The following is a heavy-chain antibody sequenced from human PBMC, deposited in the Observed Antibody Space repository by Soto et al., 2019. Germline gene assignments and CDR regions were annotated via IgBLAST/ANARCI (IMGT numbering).Heavy chain of an antibody. V-gene: IGHV1-69*06. CDR2: IMPIFGTA. CDR1: GGTFSSYA. Sequence: QVQLVQSGAEVKKPGSSVKVSCKASGGTFSSYAISWVRQAPGQGLEWMGGIMPIFGTANYAQKFQDRVTITADKSTSTAYMELSRLRSEDTAVYYCARVLGYSGSSYDAFDIWGQGTMVTVSS. CDR3: ARVLGYSGSSYDAFDI. D-gene: IGHD1-26*01. J-gene: IGHJ3*02.